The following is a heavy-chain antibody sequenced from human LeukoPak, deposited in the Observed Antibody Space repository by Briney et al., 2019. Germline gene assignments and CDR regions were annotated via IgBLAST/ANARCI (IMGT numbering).Heavy chain of an antibody. CDR1: GFIFRSFS. V-gene: IGHV3-21*01. D-gene: IGHD6-13*01. Sequence: GGSLRLSCAASGFIFRSFSMNGVPGAPGGGVEGVSFFCTSSSYIYYADSAKGRFTISRDNAKNSLYLQMNSLRAEDTAVYYCARASSSWFYFDYWGQGTLVTVSS. CDR3: ARASSSWFYFDY. J-gene: IGHJ4*02. CDR2: FCTSSSYI.